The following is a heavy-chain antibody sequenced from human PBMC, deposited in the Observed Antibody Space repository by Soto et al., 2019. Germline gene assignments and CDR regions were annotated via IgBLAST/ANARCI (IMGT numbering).Heavy chain of an antibody. CDR3: ARGTYYDFWSGLGGWFDP. CDR1: GGSISSGDYY. J-gene: IGHJ5*02. V-gene: IGHV4-61*02. CDR2: IYTSGST. Sequence: PSETLSLTCTVSGGSISSGDYYWSWIRQPAGKGLEWIGRIYTSGSTNYNPSLKSRVTMSVDTSKNQFSLKLSSVTAADTAVYYCARGTYYDFWSGLGGWFDPWGQGTLVTVSS. D-gene: IGHD3-3*01.